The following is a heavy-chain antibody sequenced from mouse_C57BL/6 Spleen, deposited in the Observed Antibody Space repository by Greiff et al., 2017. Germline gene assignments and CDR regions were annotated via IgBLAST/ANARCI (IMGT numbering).Heavy chain of an antibody. CDR2: IYPGSGST. CDR3: ALYYCGSRSVAY. V-gene: IGHV1-55*01. J-gene: IGHJ3*01. CDR1: GYTFTSYW. D-gene: IGHD1-1*01. Sequence: QVQLQQPGAELVKPGASVKMSCKASGYTFTSYWITWVKQRPGQGLEWIGDIYPGSGSTNYNEKFKSKATLTGDTSSSTAYMQLSSLTSDDSAVYYCALYYCGSRSVAYGGQGTLVTVSA.